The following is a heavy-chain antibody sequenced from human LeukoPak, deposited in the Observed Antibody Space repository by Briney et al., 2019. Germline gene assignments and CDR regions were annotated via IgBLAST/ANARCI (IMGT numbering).Heavy chain of an antibody. CDR2: IYYSGST. V-gene: IGHV4-59*08. CDR3: ASSPSDYGMDV. J-gene: IGHJ6*02. Sequence: PSETLSLTCAVSGGSISSYYWSWIRQPPGKGLEWIGYIYYSGSTNYNPSLKSRVTISVDTSKNQFSLKLSSVTAADTAVYYCASSPSDYGMDVWGQGTTVTVSS. CDR1: GGSISSYY.